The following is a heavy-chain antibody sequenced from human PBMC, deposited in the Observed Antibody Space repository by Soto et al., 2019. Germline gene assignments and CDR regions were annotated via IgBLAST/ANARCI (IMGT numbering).Heavy chain of an antibody. CDR1: GYSFTSYW. V-gene: IGHV5-51*01. CDR3: ARRGYCSGGSCSYYYYYGMDV. D-gene: IGHD2-15*01. J-gene: IGHJ6*02. CDR2: IYPGDSDT. Sequence: GESLKISCKGSGYSFTSYWIGWVRQMPGKGLEWMGIIYPGDSDTRYSPSFRGQVTISADKSSSTAYLQWSSLKASDSAMYYCARRGYCSGGSCSYYYYYGMDVWGQGTTVTVSS.